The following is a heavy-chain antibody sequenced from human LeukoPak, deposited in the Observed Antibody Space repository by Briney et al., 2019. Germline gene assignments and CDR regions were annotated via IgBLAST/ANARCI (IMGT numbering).Heavy chain of an antibody. J-gene: IGHJ4*02. CDR1: GGTFSSYA. V-gene: IGHV1-18*01. CDR3: ARVNHGTAMVQLLDY. CDR2: ISAYNGNT. D-gene: IGHD5-18*01. Sequence: ASVKVSCKASGGTFSSYAISWVRQAPGQGLEWMGWISAYNGNTNYAQKLQGRVTMTTDTSTSTAYMELRSLRSDDTAVYYCARVNHGTAMVQLLDYWGQGTLVTVSS.